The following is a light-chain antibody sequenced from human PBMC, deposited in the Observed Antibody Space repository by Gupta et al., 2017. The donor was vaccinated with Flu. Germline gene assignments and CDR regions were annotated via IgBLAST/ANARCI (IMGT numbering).Light chain of an antibody. CDR1: SSNIGSGYD. V-gene: IGLV1-40*01. CDR3: QSDDSRSGSV. J-gene: IGLJ2*01. Sequence: QSVLTQPPSVSGAPGQRVTISCTGSSSNIGSGYDVHWYQQLPGTAPKLLIYRHTSRPSGVPARFSGSTSGTAASLAVTGLQTEEEAYYYCQSDDSRSGSVFGGGTKLTVL. CDR2: RHT.